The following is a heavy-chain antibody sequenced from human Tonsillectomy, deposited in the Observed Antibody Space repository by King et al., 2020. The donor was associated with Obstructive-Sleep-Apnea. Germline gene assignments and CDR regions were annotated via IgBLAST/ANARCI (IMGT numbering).Heavy chain of an antibody. CDR1: GFTFDDYA. D-gene: IGHD2-8*01. CDR3: AKDFDTNDSRDY. V-gene: IGHV3-43D*03. CDR2: ITLDGVTT. Sequence: VQLVESGGVVIQPGGSLRLSCAASGFTFDDYAMHWVRQAPGGGLEWVSFITLDGVTTYYADSVKSRFTISRDNSKNSLYLQMNNLRPEDTAFYYCAKDFDTNDSRDYWGQGTLVTVSS. J-gene: IGHJ4*02.